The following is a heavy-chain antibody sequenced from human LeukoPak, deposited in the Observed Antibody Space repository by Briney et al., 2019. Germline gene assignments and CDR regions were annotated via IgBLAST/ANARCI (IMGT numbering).Heavy chain of an antibody. D-gene: IGHD3-3*01. CDR3: AKGIWSGSDFLFDY. V-gene: IGHV3-43*01. CDR1: GFTFDDYT. J-gene: IGHJ4*02. CDR2: ISWDGGST. Sequence: GSLRLSCAASGFTFDDYTMHWVRQAPGKGLEWVSLISWDGGSTYYADSVKGRFTISRDNSKNSLYLQMNSLRTEDTALYYCAKGIWSGSDFLFDYWGQGTLVTVSS.